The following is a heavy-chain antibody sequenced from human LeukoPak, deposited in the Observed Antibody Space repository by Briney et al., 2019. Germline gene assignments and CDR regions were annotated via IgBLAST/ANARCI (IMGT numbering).Heavy chain of an antibody. CDR1: GGSFSGYY. V-gene: IGHV4-34*01. CDR2: INHSGST. Sequence: SETLSLTCAVYGGSFSGYYWTWIRQPHGQGLDWIGEINHSGSTNYNPSLKSRITISIDTSKNQFSLKLSSVTAADTAVYYCARVREAEYYDSTSSDYWGQGTLVTVSS. J-gene: IGHJ4*02. CDR3: ARVREAEYYDSTSSDY. D-gene: IGHD3-22*01.